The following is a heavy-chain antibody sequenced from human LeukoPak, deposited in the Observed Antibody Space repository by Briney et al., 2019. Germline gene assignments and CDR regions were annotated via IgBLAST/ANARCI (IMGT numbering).Heavy chain of an antibody. CDR3: ARDRFGYGGNSGL. CDR2: IYSGGNT. CDR1: GFTFSSYS. D-gene: IGHD4-23*01. Sequence: GGTLRLSCAASGFTFSSYSMNWVRQAPGKGLEWVSVIYSGGNTYYADSVKGRFTISRDNSKNTLYLQMNSLRAEDTAVYYCARDRFGYGGNSGLWGQGTLVTVSS. J-gene: IGHJ4*02. V-gene: IGHV3-66*01.